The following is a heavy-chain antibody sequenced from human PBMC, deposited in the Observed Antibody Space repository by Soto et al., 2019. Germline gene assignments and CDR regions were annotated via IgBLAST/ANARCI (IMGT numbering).Heavy chain of an antibody. CDR2: MNPNSGNT. D-gene: IGHD2-2*01. CDR3: AREVDCSSTSCYFRTLYYYYYYMDV. V-gene: IGHV1-8*01. Sequence: ASVKVSCKASGYTFTSYDINWVRQATGQGLEWMGWMNPNSGNTGYAQKFQARVTMTRNTSISTAYMELSSLRSEDTAVYYCAREVDCSSTSCYFRTLYYYYYYMDVWGKGTTVTVSS. J-gene: IGHJ6*03. CDR1: GYTFTSYD.